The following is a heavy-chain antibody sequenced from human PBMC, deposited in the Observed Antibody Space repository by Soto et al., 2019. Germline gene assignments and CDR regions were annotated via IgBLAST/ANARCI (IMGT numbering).Heavy chain of an antibody. D-gene: IGHD3-22*01. Sequence: GGSLRLSCAASGFTFSSYAMHWVRQAPGKGLEWVAVISYDGSNKYYADSVKGRFTISRDNSKNTLYLQMNSLRAEDTAVYYCAREIDGLHTYYYDSSGYFGYWGQGTLVTVSS. V-gene: IGHV3-30-3*01. J-gene: IGHJ4*02. CDR2: ISYDGSNK. CDR1: GFTFSSYA. CDR3: AREIDGLHTYYYDSSGYFGY.